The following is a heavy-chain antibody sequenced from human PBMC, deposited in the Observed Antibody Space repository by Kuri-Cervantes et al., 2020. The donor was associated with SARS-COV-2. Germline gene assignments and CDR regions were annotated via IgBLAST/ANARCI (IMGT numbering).Heavy chain of an antibody. CDR1: GTNFSRTD. CDR2: ISHDGKNK. J-gene: IGHJ4*02. V-gene: IGHV3-30*18. CDR3: AKDRVGVQDF. Sequence: LTCAASGTNFSRTDMHWVRQAPGKGLEWVAVISHDGKNKKCIASGKGRFTISRDNSQNTLYLHMKSLRSEDTAMYYCAKDRVGVQDFWGQGTLVTVSS. D-gene: IGHD2-21*01.